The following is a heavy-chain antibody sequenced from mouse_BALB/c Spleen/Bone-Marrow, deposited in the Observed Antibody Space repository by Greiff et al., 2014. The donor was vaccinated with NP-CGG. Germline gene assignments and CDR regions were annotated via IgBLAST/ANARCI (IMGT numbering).Heavy chain of an antibody. CDR1: GFTFTDYY. CDR3: ARDMGGLLFDS. D-gene: IGHD1-1*01. CDR2: IRNKAYGYTT. J-gene: IGHJ2*01. V-gene: IGHV7-3*02. Sequence: DVMLVESGGGLVQPGGSLRLSCATSGFTFTDYYMNWVRQPPGKALGWVAFIRNKAYGYTTEYNASVKGRFTISRDNSQSILYLQMNALRAEDSATYYCARDMGGLLFDSWGQGTTLTVSS.